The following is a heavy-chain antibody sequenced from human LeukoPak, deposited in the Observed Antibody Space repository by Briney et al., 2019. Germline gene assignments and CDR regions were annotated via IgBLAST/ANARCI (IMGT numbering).Heavy chain of an antibody. J-gene: IGHJ4*02. CDR3: TTGGHFFGS. CDR1: GFTITDAW. V-gene: IGHV3-15*01. CDR2: LKSKSAGWTI. Sequence: PGGSLTLSCVVSGFTITDAWVRWVRQARGKGVEWVARLKSKSAGWTIDYAAPVRGRFIISRDDSKSTLYLQMNILETDDTAVYYCTTGGHFFGSWGQGTLVTVSS. D-gene: IGHD3-10*01.